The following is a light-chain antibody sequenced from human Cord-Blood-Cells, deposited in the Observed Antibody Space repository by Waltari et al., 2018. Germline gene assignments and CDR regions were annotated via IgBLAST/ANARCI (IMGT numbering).Light chain of an antibody. CDR3: QQYYSTPRT. V-gene: IGKV4-1*01. CDR2: WAS. J-gene: IGKJ1*01. Sequence: DIVMTQSPDSLAVSLGERDTITFKSSQSVLYSSNNKNYLAWYQQKPGQPPKLLIYWASTRESGVPDRFSGSGSGTDFTRTISSLQAEDVAVYYCQQYYSTPRTFGQGTKVEIK. CDR1: QSVLYSSNNKNY.